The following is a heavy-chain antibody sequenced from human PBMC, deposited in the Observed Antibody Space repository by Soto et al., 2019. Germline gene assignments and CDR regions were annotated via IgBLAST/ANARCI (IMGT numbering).Heavy chain of an antibody. Sequence: SETLSLTCTLSGGSISSGGYYWSWIRQHPGKGLDWIGYIYYSGSTYYNPSLKSRVTISVDTSKSQFSLKLSSVTAADTAVYYCARTGSVTDSWETVGVDVAFDIGVQVSMVP. D-gene: IGHD3-3*01. CDR3: ARTGSVTDSWETVGVDVAFDI. CDR1: GGSISSGGYY. V-gene: IGHV4-31*03. J-gene: IGHJ3*02. CDR2: IYYSGST.